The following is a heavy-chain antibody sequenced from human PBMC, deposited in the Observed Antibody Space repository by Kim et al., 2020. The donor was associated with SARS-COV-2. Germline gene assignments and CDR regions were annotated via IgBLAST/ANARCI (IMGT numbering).Heavy chain of an antibody. CDR3: ARVPYIAAAGSFDY. CDR1: GGSISSGGYY. Sequence: SETLSLTCTVSGGSISSGGYYWSWIRQHPGKGLEWIGYIYYSGSTYYNPSLKSRVTISVDTSKNQFSLRLSPVPAADTAVYYCARVPYIAAAGSFDYWGQGTLVTVSS. CDR2: IYYSGST. D-gene: IGHD6-13*01. V-gene: IGHV4-31*03. J-gene: IGHJ4*02.